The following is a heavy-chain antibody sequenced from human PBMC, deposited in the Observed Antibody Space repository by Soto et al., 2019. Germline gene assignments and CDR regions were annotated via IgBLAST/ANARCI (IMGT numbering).Heavy chain of an antibody. Sequence: EVQLVESGGGLVQPGRYLRLSCAASGYTLDDYALHWVRQAPGEGLEWVSGISWNSVNIAYADSVKGRFTISRDNAKNSLFLQMNSLRAEDTALYYCARVSRYYNFWRSYFDFWGQGTLVTVSS. D-gene: IGHD3-3*01. J-gene: IGHJ4*02. CDR3: ARVSRYYNFWRSYFDF. CDR1: GYTLDDYA. CDR2: ISWNSVNI. V-gene: IGHV3-9*01.